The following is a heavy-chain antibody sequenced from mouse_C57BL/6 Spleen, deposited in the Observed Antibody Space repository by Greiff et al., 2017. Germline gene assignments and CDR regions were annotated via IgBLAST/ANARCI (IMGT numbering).Heavy chain of an antibody. J-gene: IGHJ4*01. Sequence: VKLVESGAELARPGASVKLSCKASGYTFTSYGISWVKQRTGQGLEWIGEIYPRSGNTYYNEKFKGKATLTADKSSSTAYMELRSLTSEDSAVYFCARSRGYYYGSSYDYAMDYWGQGTSVTVSS. CDR1: GYTFTSYG. CDR3: ARSRGYYYGSSYDYAMDY. D-gene: IGHD1-1*01. V-gene: IGHV1-81*01. CDR2: IYPRSGNT.